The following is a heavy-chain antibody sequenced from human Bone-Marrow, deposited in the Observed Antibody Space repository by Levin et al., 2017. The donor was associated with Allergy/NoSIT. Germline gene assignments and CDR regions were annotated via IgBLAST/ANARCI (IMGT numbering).Heavy chain of an antibody. CDR1: GFSVGNNY. CDR3: ARGHYTDGNY. Sequence: PGGSLRLSCAASGFSVGNNYMSWVRQAPGKGLEWVSVIDSGGKTYYAASVKGRFTISRDNSRNTLYLQMNSLRAGDTALYYCARGHYTDGNYGGRGALVTVSS. J-gene: IGHJ4*02. CDR2: IDSGGKT. V-gene: IGHV3-53*01. D-gene: IGHD4-11*01.